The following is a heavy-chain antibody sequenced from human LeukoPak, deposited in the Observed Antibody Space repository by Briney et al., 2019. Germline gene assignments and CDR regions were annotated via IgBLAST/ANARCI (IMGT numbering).Heavy chain of an antibody. CDR2: ISAYNGNT. J-gene: IGHJ4*02. Sequence: ASVKVSCKASGYTFTSYGISWVRQAPGQGLEWMGWISAYNGNTNYAQKLQGRVTMATATSTSTAYMELRSLRSDDTAVYYCARVVAAAGFEYWGQGTLVTVSS. D-gene: IGHD6-13*01. CDR3: ARVVAAAGFEY. CDR1: GYTFTSYG. V-gene: IGHV1-18*01.